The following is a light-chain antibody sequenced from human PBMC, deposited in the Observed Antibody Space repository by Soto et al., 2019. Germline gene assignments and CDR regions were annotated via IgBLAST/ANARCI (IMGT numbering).Light chain of an antibody. V-gene: IGKV1-5*01. J-gene: IGKJ2*01. CDR3: QQYTNTNTPWM. CDR1: QTITTW. CDR2: DAS. Sequence: IGAPKSHPYMSASVGERVPITCQVGQTITTWMAWYQRKPGKAPKILVYDASTLQSGVATRFSGSGSGTEFTLIISGLQPEESATYYCQQYTNTNTPWMVGKGNEVEIK.